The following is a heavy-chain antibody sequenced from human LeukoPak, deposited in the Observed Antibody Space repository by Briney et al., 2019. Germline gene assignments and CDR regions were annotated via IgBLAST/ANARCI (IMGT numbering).Heavy chain of an antibody. CDR2: VNTATGNT. J-gene: IGHJ4*02. V-gene: IGHV1-8*01. CDR3: ARVWGQTPIHYFDY. CDR1: GYSFTIYD. D-gene: IGHD3-16*01. Sequence: ASVKVSCKTSGYSFTIYDINWLRQAPGQGPEWMGWVNTATGNTGYAQKFQGRVSMTRDTSRTTAYMELRSLTSEDTAVYFCARVWGQTPIHYFDYWGQGSLVTVSP.